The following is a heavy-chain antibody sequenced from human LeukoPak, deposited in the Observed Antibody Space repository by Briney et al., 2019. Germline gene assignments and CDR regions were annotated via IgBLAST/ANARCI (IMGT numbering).Heavy chain of an antibody. J-gene: IGHJ1*01. V-gene: IGHV3-7*03. CDR1: GFTFSSYW. D-gene: IGHD2-15*01. Sequence: GRSLRLSCAASGFTFSSYWMSWVRQAPGKGLEWVANIKQDGSEKYYVDSVKGRFTISRDNAKNSLYLQMNSLRAEDTAVYYCARDRSYCSGGSCYDPPFQHWGQGTLVTVSS. CDR2: IKQDGSEK. CDR3: ARDRSYCSGGSCYDPPFQH.